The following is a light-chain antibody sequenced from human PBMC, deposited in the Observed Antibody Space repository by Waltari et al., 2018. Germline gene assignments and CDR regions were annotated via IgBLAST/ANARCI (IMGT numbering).Light chain of an antibody. V-gene: IGKV2-30*01. J-gene: IGKJ2*01. CDR1: QILVYADGNTY. CDR2: RVS. Sequence: EVVMTQSPLSLPVTLGQPASIPCRPSQILVYADGNTYLNWFHPRPGQSPRRLIYRVSVRDSGVPDRFSGSGSGTDFTLMISRVEAEDVGVYYCMQGTHWPYTFGQGTKLEIK. CDR3: MQGTHWPYT.